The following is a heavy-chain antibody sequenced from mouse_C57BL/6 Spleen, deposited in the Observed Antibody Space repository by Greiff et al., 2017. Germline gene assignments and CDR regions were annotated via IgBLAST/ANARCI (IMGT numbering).Heavy chain of an antibody. V-gene: IGHV1-18*01. J-gene: IGHJ2*01. CDR2: INPNNGGT. CDR3: ARESEHGFYFDY. D-gene: IGHD2-2*01. CDR1: GYTFTDYN. Sequence: VQLQQSGPELVKPGASVKIPCKASGYTFTDYNMDWVKQSPGKSLEWIGDINPNNGGTYYNQKFKGKATLPVDKSSSTAYMELRSLTSEDTAVYYCARESEHGFYFDYWGQGTTLTVSS.